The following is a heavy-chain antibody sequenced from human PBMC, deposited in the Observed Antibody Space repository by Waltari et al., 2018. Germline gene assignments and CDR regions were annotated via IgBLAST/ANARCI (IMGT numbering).Heavy chain of an antibody. J-gene: IGHJ3*02. Sequence: EVQLVESGGGLVQPGGSLRLSCVASGFTFSSYIMNWVRQPPEKGLGWGSYMSSSSSTIYYADTVKGRFTISRDNAKNSLYLQMNSLRAEDTAVYYCARDRAELLDIWGQGTMVTVSS. D-gene: IGHD1-7*01. CDR1: GFTFSSYI. V-gene: IGHV3-48*01. CDR2: MSSSSSTI. CDR3: ARDRAELLDI.